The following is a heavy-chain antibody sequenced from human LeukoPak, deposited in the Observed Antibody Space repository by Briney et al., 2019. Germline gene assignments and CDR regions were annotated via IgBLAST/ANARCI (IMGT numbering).Heavy chain of an antibody. CDR3: ARVGDRRSDYFDY. Sequence: SVKVSCKASGGTFSSYAISWVRQAPGQGLEWMGGIIPIFGTANYAQMFQGRVTITADESTSTAYMELSSLRSEDTAVYYCARVGDRRSDYFDYWGQGTLVTVSS. CDR1: GGTFSSYA. V-gene: IGHV1-69*13. J-gene: IGHJ4*02. CDR2: IIPIFGTA. D-gene: IGHD3-3*01.